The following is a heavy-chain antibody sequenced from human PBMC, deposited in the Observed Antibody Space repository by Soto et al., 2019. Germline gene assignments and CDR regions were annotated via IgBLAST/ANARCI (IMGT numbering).Heavy chain of an antibody. CDR1: GFTFSSYA. CDR3: AKEGGSVLVPAALNWFDP. J-gene: IGHJ5*02. CDR2: ISGSGGST. V-gene: IGHV3-23*01. D-gene: IGHD2-2*01. Sequence: PGGSLRLSCAASGFTFSSYAMSWVRQAPGKGLEWVSAISGSGGSTYYADSVKGRFTISRDNSKNTLYLQMNSLRAEDTAVYYCAKEGGSVLVPAALNWFDPWGQGTLVTVSS.